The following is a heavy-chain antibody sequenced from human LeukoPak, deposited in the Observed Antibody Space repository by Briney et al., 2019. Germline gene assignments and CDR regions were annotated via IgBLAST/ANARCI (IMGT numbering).Heavy chain of an antibody. CDR1: GFTFSSYA. CDR2: ISYDGSNK. V-gene: IGHV3-30-3*02. D-gene: IGHD6-13*01. Sequence: GALRLSCAASGFTFSSYAMHWVRQAPGKGLEWVAVISYDGSNKYYADSVKGRFTISRDNSKNTLYLQMKSLGGDDTALYYCAKCWRVVSGNWYLSFDSWGQGTLVTVSS. CDR3: AKCWRVVSGNWYLSFDS. J-gene: IGHJ4*02.